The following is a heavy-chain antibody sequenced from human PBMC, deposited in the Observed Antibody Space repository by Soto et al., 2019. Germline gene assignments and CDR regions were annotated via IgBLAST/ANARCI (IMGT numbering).Heavy chain of an antibody. CDR1: GGSISSSSYF. CDR2: IYYSGST. Sequence: QLQLQESGPGLVKPSETLSLTCSVSGGSISSSSYFWGWIRQPPGKGLEWIGSIYYSGSTYYNPSLKXGXTXSXNTSKNQFSLKLSSVTAADTAVYYCARHPSDFWFDPWGQGTLVTVSS. D-gene: IGHD2-21*02. V-gene: IGHV4-39*01. CDR3: ARHPSDFWFDP. J-gene: IGHJ5*02.